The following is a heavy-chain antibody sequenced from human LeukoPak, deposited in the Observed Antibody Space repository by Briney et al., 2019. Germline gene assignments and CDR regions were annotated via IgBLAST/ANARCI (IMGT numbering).Heavy chain of an antibody. D-gene: IGHD2-2*01. Sequence: PSETLSLTCAVYGGSFSGYYWSWIRQPPGKGLEWIGEINHSGSTNYNPSLKSRVTISVDTSKNQFSLKLSSVTAADTAVYYCASVGFGYQLLGIDYRGQGTLVTVSS. CDR1: GGSFSGYY. CDR2: INHSGST. CDR3: ASVGFGYQLLGIDY. V-gene: IGHV4-34*01. J-gene: IGHJ4*02.